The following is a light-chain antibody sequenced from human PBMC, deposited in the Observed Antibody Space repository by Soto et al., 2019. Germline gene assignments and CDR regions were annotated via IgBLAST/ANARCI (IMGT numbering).Light chain of an antibody. Sequence: IQMTQSPSSLSASIGDTVTITCRASQTIDRYLNWFQQKSGQAPKLLMNAASTLRSGVPSRFSASGSGTDFTLTIRSLQPEDFANYYCQQLNSYPLTFGPGTKVDIK. J-gene: IGKJ3*01. CDR1: QTIDRY. CDR3: QQLNSYPLT. V-gene: IGKV1-9*01. CDR2: AAS.